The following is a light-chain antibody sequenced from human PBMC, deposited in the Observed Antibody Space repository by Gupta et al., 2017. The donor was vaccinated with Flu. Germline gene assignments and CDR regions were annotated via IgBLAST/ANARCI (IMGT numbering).Light chain of an antibody. Sequence: DIQMTQSPSSLSASVGDRVTITCRASQTIGDYLHWYQQKPGKAPNLLIYAASRLQSGVPSRFSGSGSGTDFTLTITRLQPEDSATYSCQQTYGTPYSFGQGTXLEI. J-gene: IGKJ2*03. CDR1: QTIGDY. CDR2: AAS. V-gene: IGKV1-39*01. CDR3: QQTYGTPYS.